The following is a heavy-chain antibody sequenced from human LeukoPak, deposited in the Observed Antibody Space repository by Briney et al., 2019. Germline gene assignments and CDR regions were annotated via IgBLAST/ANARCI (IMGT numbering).Heavy chain of an antibody. CDR3: ARVAGYYGSGSYLKAYYYMDV. J-gene: IGHJ6*03. D-gene: IGHD3-10*01. CDR2: INPNSGGT. CDR1: GYTFTGYY. Sequence: GASVKASCKASGYTFTGYYMHWVRQAPGQGLEWMGWINPNSGGTNYAQKFQGRVTMTRDTSISTAYMELSSLRSEDTAVYYCARVAGYYGSGSYLKAYYYMDVWGKGTTVTISS. V-gene: IGHV1-2*02.